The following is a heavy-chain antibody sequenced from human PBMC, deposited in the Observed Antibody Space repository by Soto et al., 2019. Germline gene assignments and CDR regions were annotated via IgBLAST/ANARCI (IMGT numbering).Heavy chain of an antibody. V-gene: IGHV3-33*01. D-gene: IGHD1-1*01. CDR1: GFTFTNDG. CDR3: ATGSVGTTTTTYVNGREEY. CDR2: IWYDGSYK. Sequence: QVQLVESGGGVVQPGRSLRLSCVGSGFTFTNDGIHWVRQAPGQGLEWVALIWYDGSYKYYADSVKGRFTISRDNSNHMDFLQINSPRADDTALYFCATGSVGTTTTTYVNGREEYWCRGTLVTGSS. J-gene: IGHJ4*02.